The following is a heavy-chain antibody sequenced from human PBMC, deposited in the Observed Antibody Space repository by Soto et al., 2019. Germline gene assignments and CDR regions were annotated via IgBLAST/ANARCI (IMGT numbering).Heavy chain of an antibody. CDR1: GGTFSCYA. J-gene: IGHJ6*02. CDR2: IIPIFATA. D-gene: IGHD3-3*01. Sequence: GASVKVSCKASGGTFSCYAISWVRQAPGQGLEWMGGIIPIFATANYAQKFQGRVTITADESTSTAYMEVSSLRSEGTAVYYCARAQTFGVVIIGHYGMAVAGQGTTVHVSS. V-gene: IGHV1-69*13. CDR3: ARAQTFGVVIIGHYGMAV.